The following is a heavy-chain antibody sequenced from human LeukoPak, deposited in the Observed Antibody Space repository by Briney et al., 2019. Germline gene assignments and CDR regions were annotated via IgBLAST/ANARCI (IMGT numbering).Heavy chain of an antibody. CDR3: ARDFNWARYFDL. V-gene: IGHV4-59*12. D-gene: IGHD7-27*01. CDR1: GGSISTYY. J-gene: IGHJ2*01. Sequence: SETLSLTCTVSGGSISTYYWNWIRQPPGKGLEWIGYIYYSGSTNYNPSLKSRLTISVDTSKNQFSLKLSSVTAADTAVYYCARDFNWARYFDLWGRGTLVTVSS. CDR2: IYYSGST.